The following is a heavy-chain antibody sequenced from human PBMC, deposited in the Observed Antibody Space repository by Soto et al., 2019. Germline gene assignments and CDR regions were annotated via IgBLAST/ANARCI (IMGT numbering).Heavy chain of an antibody. CDR2: ISDDGIRK. D-gene: IGHD1-1*01. CDR1: GFTFSSNG. CDR3: AKDLEGSRRFDY. J-gene: IGHJ4*02. V-gene: IGHV3-30*18. Sequence: QVQLVESGGGVVHPGTSLRLSCVASGFTFSSNGMHWVRQAPGKGLEWVAVISDDGIRKHYADSVKGRFTFSRDNSQNTLYLQMNSLGPEVSAVYYCAKDLEGSRRFDYWGQGTLVSVSS.